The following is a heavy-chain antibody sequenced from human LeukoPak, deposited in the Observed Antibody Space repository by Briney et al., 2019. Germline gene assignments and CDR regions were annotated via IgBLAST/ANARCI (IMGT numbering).Heavy chain of an antibody. CDR1: GYTFTGYY. D-gene: IGHD6-13*01. CDR3: ARDQRIAARPSPWWFDP. CDR2: INPNSGGT. J-gene: IGHJ5*02. Sequence: ASVKVSCKASGYTFTGYYMHWVRQAPGQGLEWMGWINPNSGGTNYAQKFQGRVTMTRDTSISTAYMELSRLRSDDTAVYYCARDQRIAARPSPWWFDPWGQGTLVTVSS. V-gene: IGHV1-2*02.